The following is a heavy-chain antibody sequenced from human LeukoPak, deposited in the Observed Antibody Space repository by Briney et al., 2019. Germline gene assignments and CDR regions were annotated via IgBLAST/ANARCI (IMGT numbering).Heavy chain of an antibody. V-gene: IGHV4-59*01. J-gene: IGHJ4*02. Sequence: SETLSLTCTVSGGYISGFYWSWLRQPPGKGLEWIGCIHYSGSTNYNPSLKSRVNISVDTSKNQLSLKLSSVTAADAAVYYCARHPHMTSFLDYWGQGTLVTVSS. CDR1: GGYISGFY. CDR2: IHYSGST. D-gene: IGHD2-21*01. CDR3: ARHPHMTSFLDY.